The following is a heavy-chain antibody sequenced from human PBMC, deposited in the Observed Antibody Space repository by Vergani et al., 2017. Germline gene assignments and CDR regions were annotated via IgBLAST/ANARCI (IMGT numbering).Heavy chain of an antibody. CDR1: GFPFSSYA. D-gene: IGHD3-22*01. CDR2: ISRSGFNT. V-gene: IGHV3-23*01. J-gene: IGHJ4*02. CDR3: AKDVLGDSSDLDS. Sequence: HLLESGGGLVQPGGSLRLSCAASGFPFSSYALTWVRQAPGKGLAWVSTISRSGFNTYYADSVKGRFTVSRDNSKNTLFLQMNSLRAGDTAVYYCAKDVLGDSSDLDSWGPGTLGTVSS.